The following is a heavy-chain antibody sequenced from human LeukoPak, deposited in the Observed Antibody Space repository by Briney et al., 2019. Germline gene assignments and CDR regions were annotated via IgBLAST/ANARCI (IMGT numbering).Heavy chain of an antibody. CDR3: ARPFEYSRTGDPDYYYYMDV. Sequence: QPGGSLRLSCAASGFTFSSYWMHWVRQAPGKGLVWVSRINSDGSSTSYADSVKGRFTISRDNAKNSLYLQMNSLRAEDTAVYYCARPFEYSRTGDPDYYYYMDVWGKGTTVTVSS. V-gene: IGHV3-74*01. CDR1: GFTFSSYW. J-gene: IGHJ6*03. CDR2: INSDGSST. D-gene: IGHD6-6*01.